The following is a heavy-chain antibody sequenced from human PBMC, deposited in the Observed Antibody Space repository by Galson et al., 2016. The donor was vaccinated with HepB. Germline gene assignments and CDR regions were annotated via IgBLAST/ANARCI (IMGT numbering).Heavy chain of an antibody. CDR3: ARDLWRGGRIDY. CDR1: GFTFSNYW. V-gene: IGHV3-74*01. D-gene: IGHD4-23*01. J-gene: IGHJ4*02. CDR2: ITIDGSTT. Sequence: AASGFTFSNYWMHWVRQAPGKGLVWVSHITIDGSTTTYADSVKGRFTISRDNAKNTLYLQMNSLRAEDTAVYYCARDLWRGGRIDYWGQGTLVTVSS.